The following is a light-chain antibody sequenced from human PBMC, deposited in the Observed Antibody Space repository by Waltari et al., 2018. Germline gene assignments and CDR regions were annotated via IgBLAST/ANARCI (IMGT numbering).Light chain of an antibody. CDR3: SSYTSISTLV. V-gene: IGLV2-14*01. CDR1: SSDGGGYNY. Sequence: QSALTQPASVSGSPGQSITISCTGTSSDGGGYNYVSWFQQHPGRAPKLMIYDVSKRPSGVSNRFSGSKSGNAASLTISGLQAEDEADYYCSSYTSISTLVFGVGTKVTVL. J-gene: IGLJ3*02. CDR2: DVS.